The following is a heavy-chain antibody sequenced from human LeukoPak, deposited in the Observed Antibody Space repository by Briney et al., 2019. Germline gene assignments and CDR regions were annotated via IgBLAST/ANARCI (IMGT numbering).Heavy chain of an antibody. J-gene: IGHJ4*02. Sequence: GGSLRLSCVVSGISLSNYAMTWVRQAPEKGLEWVSYISERGGSTTYADSVKGRFTISRDTSLNTLYLQMNNLRVEDTAVYFCAKRGVVIRGILVIGYHQEAYHYDFWGQGVLVTVSS. CDR3: AKRGVVIRGILVIGYHQEAYHYDF. CDR1: GISLSNYA. D-gene: IGHD3-10*01. CDR2: ISERGGST. V-gene: IGHV3-23*01.